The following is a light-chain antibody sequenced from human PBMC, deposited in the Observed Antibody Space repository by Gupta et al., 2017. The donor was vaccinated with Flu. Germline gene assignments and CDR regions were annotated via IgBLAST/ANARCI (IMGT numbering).Light chain of an antibody. CDR1: SSNIGSNT. CDR2: SNN. V-gene: IGLV1-44*01. Sequence: TISCSGSSSNIGSNTVNWYPQLPGTAPKLLIYSNNQRPSGVPDRFSGSKSGTSASLAISALKEEEAADYYCAAWEDSIIYVFGTGTKVTVL. J-gene: IGLJ1*01. CDR3: AAWEDSIIYV.